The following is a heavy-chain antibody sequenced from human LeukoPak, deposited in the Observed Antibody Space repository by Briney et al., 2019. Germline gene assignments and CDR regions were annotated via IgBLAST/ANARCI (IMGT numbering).Heavy chain of an antibody. J-gene: IGHJ4*02. CDR1: GFTFSSYS. Sequence: GRSLRLSCAASGFTFSSYSMNWVRQAPGKGLEWVSSISSSSSYIYYADPVKGRFTISRDNAKNSLYLQMNSLRAEDTAVYYCARTAGQQLEDYFDYWGQGTLVTVSS. CDR3: ARTAGQQLEDYFDY. V-gene: IGHV3-21*01. CDR2: ISSSSSYI. D-gene: IGHD6-13*01.